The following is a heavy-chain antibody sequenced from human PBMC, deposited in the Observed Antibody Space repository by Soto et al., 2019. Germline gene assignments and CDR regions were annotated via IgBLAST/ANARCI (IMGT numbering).Heavy chain of an antibody. D-gene: IGHD2-2*01. Sequence: ASVKVSCKASGYTFTGYYMHWVRQAPGQGLEWMGWINPNRGGTNYAQKFQGRVTMTRDTSISTADMELSRLRSDDTAVYYCARDDSVTEYCSSTSCYAVDPWGQGTLVTVSS. CDR3: ARDDSVTEYCSSTSCYAVDP. V-gene: IGHV1-2*02. CDR2: INPNRGGT. CDR1: GYTFTGYY. J-gene: IGHJ5*02.